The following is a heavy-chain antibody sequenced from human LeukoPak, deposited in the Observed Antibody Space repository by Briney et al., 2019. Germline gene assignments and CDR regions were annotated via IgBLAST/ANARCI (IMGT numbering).Heavy chain of an antibody. CDR3: ARVIFGDYYYDSSGYPDY. CDR1: GYTFTSYG. Sequence: ASVKVSCKASGYTFTSYGISWVRQAPGQGLEWMGWISAYNGNTNYAQKLQGRVTMTTDTPTSTAYMELRSLRSDDTAVYYCARVIFGDYYYDSSGYPDYWGQGTLVTVSS. V-gene: IGHV1-18*01. J-gene: IGHJ4*02. CDR2: ISAYNGNT. D-gene: IGHD3-22*01.